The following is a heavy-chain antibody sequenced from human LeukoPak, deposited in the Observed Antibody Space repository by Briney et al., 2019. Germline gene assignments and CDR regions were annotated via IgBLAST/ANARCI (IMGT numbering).Heavy chain of an antibody. CDR1: GFTLNSYA. Sequence: GGSLRLSCAASGFTLNSYATSWVRQAPGKGLERVSAISGRGADTYYADSVKGRFTISRDNAKNSLYLQMNSLRAEDTAVYYCARRLGAGTVPRPWGQGTLVTVSS. V-gene: IGHV3-23*01. CDR3: ARRLGAGTVPRP. CDR2: ISGRGADT. J-gene: IGHJ5*02. D-gene: IGHD3-16*01.